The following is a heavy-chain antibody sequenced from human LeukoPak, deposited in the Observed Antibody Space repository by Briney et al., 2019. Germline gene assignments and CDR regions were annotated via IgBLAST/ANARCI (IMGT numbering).Heavy chain of an antibody. CDR1: GFTFSSYA. CDR2: ISSSSSYI. V-gene: IGHV3-21*01. Sequence: GGSLRLSCAASGFTFSSYAMSWVRQAPGKGLEWVSSISSSSSYIYYADSVKGRFTISRDNAKNSLYLQMNSLRAEDTAVYYCATIPRGIAAAGTNDFDYWGQGTLVTVSS. J-gene: IGHJ4*02. CDR3: ATIPRGIAAAGTNDFDY. D-gene: IGHD6-13*01.